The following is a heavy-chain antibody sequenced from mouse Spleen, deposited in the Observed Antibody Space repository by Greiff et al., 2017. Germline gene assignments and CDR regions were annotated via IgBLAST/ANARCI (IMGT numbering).Heavy chain of an antibody. V-gene: IGHV1-80*01. CDR2: IYPGDGDT. J-gene: IGHJ1*03. CDR1: GYAFSSYW. CDR3: ARERDGYYAWYFDV. D-gene: IGHD2-3*01. Sequence: QVHVKQSGAELVKPGASVKISCKASGYAFSSYWMNWVKQRPGKGLEWIGQIYPGDGDTNYNGKFKGKATLTADKSSSTAYMQLSSLTSEDSAVYFCARERDGYYAWYFDVWGTGTTVTVSS.